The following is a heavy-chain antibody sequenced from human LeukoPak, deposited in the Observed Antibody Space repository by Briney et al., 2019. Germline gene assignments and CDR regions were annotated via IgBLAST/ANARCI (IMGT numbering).Heavy chain of an antibody. CDR3: AKDSGFTLRDGGMFDS. Sequence: GGSLRLSCAASGFTFNSYAMTWVRQGAGRGLEWVSTISGTSGTTNYADSVEGRFSISRDDSKNTLYLQMTSLRPEDTAMYYCAKDSGFTLRDGGMFDSWGQGTLVTVSS. V-gene: IGHV3-23*01. J-gene: IGHJ4*02. CDR2: ISGTSGTT. D-gene: IGHD5-24*01. CDR1: GFTFNSYA.